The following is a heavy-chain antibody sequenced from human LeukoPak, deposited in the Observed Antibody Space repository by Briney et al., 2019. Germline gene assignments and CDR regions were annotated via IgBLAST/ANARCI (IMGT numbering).Heavy chain of an antibody. V-gene: IGHV3-30*04. CDR2: ISYDGSNK. CDR3: AKGGNSGNY. CDR1: GFTFSIYA. J-gene: IGHJ4*02. D-gene: IGHD4-23*01. Sequence: GRSLRLSCAASGFTFSIYAMHWVRQAPGKGLEWVAVISYDGSNKYYADSVKGRVTISRDNSKNTLYLQMNSLRVEDTAVYYCAKGGNSGNYWGQGTLVTVSS.